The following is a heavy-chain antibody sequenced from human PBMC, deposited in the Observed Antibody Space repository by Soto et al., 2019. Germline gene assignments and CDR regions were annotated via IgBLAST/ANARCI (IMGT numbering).Heavy chain of an antibody. CDR3: AKDYGGSDAPDT. CDR1: VDSISSNTW. D-gene: IGHD5-12*01. V-gene: IGHV4-4*02. Sequence: QVQLKESGPGLVKPSGPLSITCAVSVDSISSNTWWSWVRQSPEKGLEWIGEIYHTGTTNYTPSLKGRVTISVDKSKNQFSLKLTSMTAADSAVYYCAKDYGGSDAPDTWGQGTMVTVSS. CDR2: IYHTGTT. J-gene: IGHJ3*01.